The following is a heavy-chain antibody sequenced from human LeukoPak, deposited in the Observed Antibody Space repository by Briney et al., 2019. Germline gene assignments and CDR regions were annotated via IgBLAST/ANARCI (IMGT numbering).Heavy chain of an antibody. D-gene: IGHD2-15*01. CDR1: GYSFTSYW. V-gene: IGHV5-51*01. CDR3: ARTPRRGYCSGGSCYFDY. CDR2: IYPGDSDT. Sequence: GESLKISCKGSGYSFTSYWIGWVRQMPGKGLEWMGIIYPGDSDTRYSPSFQGQVTISADKSISTAYLQWSSLKASDTAMYYYARTPRRGYCSGGSCYFDYWGQGTLVTVSS. J-gene: IGHJ4*02.